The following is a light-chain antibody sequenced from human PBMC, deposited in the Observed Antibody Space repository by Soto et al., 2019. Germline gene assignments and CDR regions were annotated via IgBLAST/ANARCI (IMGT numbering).Light chain of an antibody. Sequence: DIQMTQSPSTLSASVGDRVTITCPASQSISSWLAWYQQKPGKAPNLLIYKASSLESGDPSRFSGSGSGTEFTLTISSLQPDDFATYYCQQYNSYPLTFGGGTKVEIK. CDR3: QQYNSYPLT. J-gene: IGKJ4*01. CDR2: KAS. CDR1: QSISSW. V-gene: IGKV1-5*03.